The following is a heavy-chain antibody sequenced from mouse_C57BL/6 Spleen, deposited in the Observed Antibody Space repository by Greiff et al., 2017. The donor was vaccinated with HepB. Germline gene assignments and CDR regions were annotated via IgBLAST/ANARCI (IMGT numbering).Heavy chain of an antibody. J-gene: IGHJ3*01. Sequence: DVQLQESGAELVRPGASVKLSCTASGFNIKDYYMHWVKQRPEQGLEWIGRIDPEDGDTEYAPKFQGKATMTADTSSNTAYLQLSSLTSEDTAVYYCTFMVTTVGFAYWGQGTLVTVSA. CDR3: TFMVTTVGFAY. D-gene: IGHD2-2*01. CDR1: GFNIKDYY. V-gene: IGHV14-1*01. CDR2: IDPEDGDT.